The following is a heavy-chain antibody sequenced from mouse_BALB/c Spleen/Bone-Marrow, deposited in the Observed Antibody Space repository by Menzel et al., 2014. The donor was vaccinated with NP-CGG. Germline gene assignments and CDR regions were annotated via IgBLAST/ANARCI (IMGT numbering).Heavy chain of an antibody. CDR1: GFNIKDTY. V-gene: IGHV14-3*02. CDR2: IDPANGNP. CDR3: AGGGAY. Sequence: VQLQQSGAELVEPGDSVKLTCTASGFNIKDTYMHWVQQRPEQGLAWXGRIDPANGNPKYDPKFQGKATITADTSSNTAYLQLSSLTSEDTAVYYCAGGGAYWGQGTLVTVSA. J-gene: IGHJ3*01.